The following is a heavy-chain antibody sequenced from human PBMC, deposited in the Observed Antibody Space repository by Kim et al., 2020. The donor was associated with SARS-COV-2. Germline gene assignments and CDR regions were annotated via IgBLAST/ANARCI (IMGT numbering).Heavy chain of an antibody. D-gene: IGHD3-16*02. Sequence: WVRPAPRKGLEWVSVIYSGGSTYYADSVKGRFTISRHTSKNTLYLQMNSLRAEDTAVYYCAREGYSSEFDYWGQGTLVTVSS. CDR3: AREGYSSEFDY. V-gene: IGHV3-53*04. CDR2: IYSGGST. J-gene: IGHJ4*02.